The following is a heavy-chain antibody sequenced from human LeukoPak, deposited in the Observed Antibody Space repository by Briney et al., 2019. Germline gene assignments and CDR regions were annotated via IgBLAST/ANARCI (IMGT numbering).Heavy chain of an antibody. CDR2: IWYDGSNK. D-gene: IGHD3-9*01. CDR1: GFTFSSYG. CDR3: ARSLLRYFDWLLFDY. J-gene: IGHJ4*02. V-gene: IGHV3-33*01. Sequence: GGSMRLSCAASGFTFSSYGMHWVRQAPGKGLEWVAVIWYDGSNKYYADSVKGRFTISRDNSKNTLYLQMNSLRAEDTAVYYCARSLLRYFDWLLFDYWGQGTLVTVSS.